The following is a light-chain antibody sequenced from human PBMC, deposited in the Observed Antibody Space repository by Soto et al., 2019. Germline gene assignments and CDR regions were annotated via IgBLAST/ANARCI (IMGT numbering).Light chain of an antibody. CDR1: QSVSSN. CDR2: GAS. J-gene: IGKJ1*01. CDR3: QQYNNWPPWT. Sequence: EIVMTQSPATLSVSPGERATLSCRASQSVSSNLAWYQQKPGQAPRLLIYGASHRATGIPARFSRGGSGTEFTLTISSLQSEDFAVYYCQQYNNWPPWTFGQGTKVEIK. V-gene: IGKV3-15*01.